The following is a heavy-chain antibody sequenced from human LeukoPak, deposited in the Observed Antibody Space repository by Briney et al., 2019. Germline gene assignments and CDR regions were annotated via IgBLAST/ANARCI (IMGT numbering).Heavy chain of an antibody. CDR3: ATSPYGSGSYTDY. CDR2: INHSGST. CDR1: GGSFSGYY. J-gene: IGHJ4*02. V-gene: IGHV4-34*01. Sequence: SETLSLTCAVYGGSFSGYYWSWIRQPPGKGPEWIGEINHSGSTNYNPSLKSRVTISVDTSKNQFPLKLSSVTAADTAVYYCATSPYGSGSYTDYWGQGTLVTVSS. D-gene: IGHD3-10*01.